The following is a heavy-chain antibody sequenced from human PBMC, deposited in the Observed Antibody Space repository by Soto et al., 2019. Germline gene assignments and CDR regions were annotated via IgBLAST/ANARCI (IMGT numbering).Heavy chain of an antibody. D-gene: IGHD5-18*01. V-gene: IGHV3-74*01. J-gene: IGHJ4*02. CDR3: ARVHTAMGLGTNCDY. CDR2: INSDGSSP. CDR1: GFTFSSYW. Sequence: EVQLVESGGGLVQPGVSLRLSCAASGFTFSSYWMHWVRQAPGKGLVWVSRINSDGSSPHYADSVKCRFTISRDNAKNTLYLQMNRLRAEDPAVYYCARVHTAMGLGTNCDYWGQGTLVTVSS.